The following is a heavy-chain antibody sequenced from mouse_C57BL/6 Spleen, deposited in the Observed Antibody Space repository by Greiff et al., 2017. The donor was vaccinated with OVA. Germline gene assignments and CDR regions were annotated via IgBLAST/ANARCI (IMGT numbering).Heavy chain of an antibody. D-gene: IGHD1-1*01. CDR3: ARPGVTTVVATYYFDY. CDR2: INPYNGGT. V-gene: IGHV1-19*01. CDR1: GYTFTDYY. J-gene: IGHJ2*01. Sequence: EVQLQQSGPVLVKPGASVKMSCKASGYTFTDYYMNWVKQSHGKSLEWIGVINPYNGGTSYNQKFKGKATLTVDKSSSTAYMELNSLTSEDSAVYYCARPGVTTVVATYYFDYWGQGTTLTVSS.